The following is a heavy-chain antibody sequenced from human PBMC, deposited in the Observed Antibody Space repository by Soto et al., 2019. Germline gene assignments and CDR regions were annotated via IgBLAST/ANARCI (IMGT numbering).Heavy chain of an antibody. V-gene: IGHV4-59*01. D-gene: IGHD1-7*01. CDR1: GGSISSYY. Sequence: QVQLQESGPGLVKPSETLSLTCTVSGGSISSYYWSWIRQPPGKGLEWIGYIYYSGSTNYNPSLKSRVTISVDTSKNQFSPKLSSVTAADTAVYYCARGDITGTRIPWFDPWGQGTLVTVSS. J-gene: IGHJ5*02. CDR2: IYYSGST. CDR3: ARGDITGTRIPWFDP.